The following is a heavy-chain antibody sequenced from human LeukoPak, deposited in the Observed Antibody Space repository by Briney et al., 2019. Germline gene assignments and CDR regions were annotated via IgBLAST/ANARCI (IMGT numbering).Heavy chain of an antibody. Sequence: ASVKVSCKASGYTFTSYDINWVRQATGQGLEWMGWMNPNSGNTGYAQRFQGRVTMTTDTSTSTAYMELRSLRSDDTAVYYCARVLTHYDILTGYFGRDNWFDPWGQGTLVTVSS. CDR3: ARVLTHYDILTGYFGRDNWFDP. D-gene: IGHD3-9*01. CDR1: GYTFTSYD. CDR2: MNPNSGNT. J-gene: IGHJ5*02. V-gene: IGHV1-8*01.